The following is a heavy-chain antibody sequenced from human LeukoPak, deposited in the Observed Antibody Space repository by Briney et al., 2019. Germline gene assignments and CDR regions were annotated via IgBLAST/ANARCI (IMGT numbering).Heavy chain of an antibody. CDR3: NRRYFDTPLN. CDR1: GFTFGDYA. CDR2: IRRKAYGGKT. J-gene: IGHJ4*02. D-gene: IGHD3-9*01. V-gene: IGHV3-49*04. Sequence: GGSLRLSCTASGFTFGDYAMSWVRQAPGKGLEWVSFIRRKAYGGKTEYAASVKGRFNISRDDSKSIAYLQMNSLKTEDTAVYYCNRRYFDTPLNWGQGTLVTVSS.